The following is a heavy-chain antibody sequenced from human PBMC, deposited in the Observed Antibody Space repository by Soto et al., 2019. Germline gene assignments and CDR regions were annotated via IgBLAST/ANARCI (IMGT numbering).Heavy chain of an antibody. D-gene: IGHD5-12*01. J-gene: IGHJ5*02. CDR1: GYTFTAYY. CDR2: INPNSGGT. V-gene: IGHV1-2*02. Sequence: QVPLVQSGAEVKKPGASVKVSCKASGYTFTAYYMHWVRQAPGQGLEWMGWINPNSGGTYHAQNFQGRVTMTRDTSPTTAYMELASLRSDATAVYYCARGGGRGYNELDPWGHGTLVIVSS. CDR3: ARGGGRGYNELDP.